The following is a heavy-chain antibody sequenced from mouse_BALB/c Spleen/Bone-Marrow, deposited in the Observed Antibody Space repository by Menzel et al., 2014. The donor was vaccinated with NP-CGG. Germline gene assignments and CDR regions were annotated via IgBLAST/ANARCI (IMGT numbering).Heavy chain of an antibody. Sequence: LLESGAELARPGASVKLSCKASGYTFTSYWTQWVKQRPGQGLVWIGAIYPGNGDTRYTQKFKGKATVTADKSSSTAYMQFSSLASEDSAVYYCAREGYYYGSSIYYAMDYWGQGTSVTVSS. CDR3: AREGYYYGSSIYYAMDY. D-gene: IGHD1-1*01. V-gene: IGHV1-87*01. J-gene: IGHJ4*01. CDR1: GYTFTSYW. CDR2: IYPGNGDT.